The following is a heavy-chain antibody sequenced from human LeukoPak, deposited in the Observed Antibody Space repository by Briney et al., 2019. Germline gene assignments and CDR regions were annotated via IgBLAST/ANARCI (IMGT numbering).Heavy chain of an antibody. CDR2: LYRDGSA. V-gene: IGHV3-66*01. Sequence: PGGSLRLSCAASGLSVRGNYMSWVRQAPGKGLEWVSVLYRDGSAFYADSVKGRFSISRDNSKNTVSLQMNSLRVEDTALYYCARDLHYYVAMDVWGQGTTVTVSS. D-gene: IGHD3-10*02. CDR1: GLSVRGNY. J-gene: IGHJ6*02. CDR3: ARDLHYYVAMDV.